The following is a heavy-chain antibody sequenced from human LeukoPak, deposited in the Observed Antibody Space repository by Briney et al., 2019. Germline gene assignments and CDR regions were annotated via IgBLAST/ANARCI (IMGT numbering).Heavy chain of an antibody. CDR1: GGSISSYY. V-gene: IGHV4-59*01. J-gene: IGHJ6*03. D-gene: IGHD1-1*01. CDR3: ARDVVQEIGYMYV. CDR2: IYYSGST. Sequence: PSETLSLTCTVSGGSISSYYWSWIRQPPGKGLEWIGYIYYSGSTNYNPSLKSRVTISVDTSKNQFSLKLSSVTAADTAVYYCARDVVQEIGYMYVWGKGTTVTVSS.